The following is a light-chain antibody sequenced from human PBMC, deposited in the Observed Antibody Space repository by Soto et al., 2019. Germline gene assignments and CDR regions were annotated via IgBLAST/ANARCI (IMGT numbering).Light chain of an antibody. CDR2: KNN. V-gene: IGLV1-47*01. Sequence: QSVLTQPPSASGTPGQRVTISCSGSSSNIGSNYVYWYQQLPGTAPKLLIYKNNQRPSGVPDRFSGSKSGTSASLAISGLRSEDEADYYCAAWDDSVSAYVFGAGTKVTVL. CDR3: AAWDDSVSAYV. J-gene: IGLJ1*01. CDR1: SSNIGSNY.